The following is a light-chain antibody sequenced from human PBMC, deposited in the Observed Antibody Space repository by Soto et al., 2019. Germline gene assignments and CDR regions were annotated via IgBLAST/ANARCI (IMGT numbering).Light chain of an antibody. V-gene: IGKV1-39*01. J-gene: IGKJ5*01. CDR1: QTISNY. CDR2: AAS. Sequence: DIQMTQSPSSLSASVGDRVTIPCRASQTISNYLNWYQKKPGKAPKLLIYAASSLQRGVPSTFRGSGSGTDFTLTIGSLQHEDFATYYCQQSYSPPPITFGQGTRLEIK. CDR3: QQSYSPPPIT.